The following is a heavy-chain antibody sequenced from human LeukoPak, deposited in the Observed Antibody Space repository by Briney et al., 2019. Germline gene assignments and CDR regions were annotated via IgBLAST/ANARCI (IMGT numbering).Heavy chain of an antibody. D-gene: IGHD3-22*01. CDR1: GFTFSSYE. CDR3: AKAFRERYYGSSGYADYYYYMDV. CDR2: ISSSGSTI. Sequence: PGGSLRLSCAASGFTFSSYEMNWVRQAPGKGLEWVSYISSSGSTIYYADSVKGRFTISRDNAKNSLYLQMNSLRAEDTAVYYCAKAFRERYYGSSGYADYYYYMDVWGKGTTVTVSS. V-gene: IGHV3-48*03. J-gene: IGHJ6*03.